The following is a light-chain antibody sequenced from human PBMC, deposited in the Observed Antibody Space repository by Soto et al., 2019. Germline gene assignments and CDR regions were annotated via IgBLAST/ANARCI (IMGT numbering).Light chain of an antibody. V-gene: IGLV2-14*01. CDR3: SSYPSSSSLYV. J-gene: IGLJ1*01. CDR1: SSDVGGYNY. Sequence: SVLTQPASVFGSPGQSITISCTGTSSDVGGYNYVSWYQQHPGKAPKLMIYDVSNRPSGVSNRFSGSKSGNTASLTISGLQAEDEADSYCSSYPSSSSLYVFGTGNKVTVL. CDR2: DVS.